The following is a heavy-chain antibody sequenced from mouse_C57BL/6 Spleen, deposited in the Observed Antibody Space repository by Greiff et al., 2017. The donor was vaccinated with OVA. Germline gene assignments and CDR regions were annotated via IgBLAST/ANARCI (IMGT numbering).Heavy chain of an antibody. CDR3: ARSRYDSNCFDY. Sequence: QVTLKVCGPGILQSSQTLSLTCSFSGFSLSTSGMGVSWIRQPSGKGLEWLAHIYWDDDKRYNPSLKSRLTISKDTSRNQVFLKITSVDTADTATYYCARSRYDSNCFDYWGQGTTLTVSS. D-gene: IGHD2-4*01. V-gene: IGHV8-12*01. CDR2: IYWDDDK. CDR1: GFSLSTSGMG. J-gene: IGHJ2*01.